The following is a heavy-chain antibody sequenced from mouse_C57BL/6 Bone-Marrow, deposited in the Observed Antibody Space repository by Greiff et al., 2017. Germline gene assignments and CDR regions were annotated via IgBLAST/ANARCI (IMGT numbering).Heavy chain of an antibody. V-gene: IGHV1-85*01. J-gene: IGHJ1*03. CDR2: IYPGGGST. Sequence: QVQLQQSGPELVKPGASVKLSCKASGYTFTSYDINWVKQRPGQGLEWIGWIYPGGGSTKYNEKFKGKATLTVDTSSSTAYMQLHSLTAEDSAVYYCARLECDGSSGDWYFDVWGTGTTVTVSS. CDR1: GYTFTSYD. CDR3: ARLECDGSSGDWYFDV. D-gene: IGHD1-1*01.